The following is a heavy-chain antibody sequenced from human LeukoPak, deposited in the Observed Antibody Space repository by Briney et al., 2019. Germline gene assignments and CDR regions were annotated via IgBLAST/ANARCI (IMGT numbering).Heavy chain of an antibody. V-gene: IGHV3-48*03. CDR2: ISSRGSTI. J-gene: IGHJ5*02. Sequence: GGSLRLSCAASGFTFSSYEMNWVRQAPGKGLEWVSYISSRGSTIYYADSVKGRFTISRDNAKNSLYLQMNSLRAEDTAVYYCARGSFCSSNTCSLYNWFDPWGQGTLVTVSS. CDR3: ARGSFCSSNTCSLYNWFDP. D-gene: IGHD2-2*01. CDR1: GFTFSSYE.